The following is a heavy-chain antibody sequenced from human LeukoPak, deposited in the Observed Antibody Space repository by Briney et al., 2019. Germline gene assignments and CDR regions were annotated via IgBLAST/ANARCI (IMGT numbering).Heavy chain of an antibody. J-gene: IGHJ1*01. Sequence: GASVKVSCKASGYTFTSYYIHWVRQAPGQGLEWMGIINPNHGTTTYAQKFQGRVTMTRGTSTSTLYMELSSLRSEDTAVYYCAREADCGGDCYMPVRHFQYWGQGTLVTVSS. CDR2: INPNHGTT. CDR1: GYTFTSYY. D-gene: IGHD2-21*02. CDR3: AREADCGGDCYMPVRHFQY. V-gene: IGHV1-46*01.